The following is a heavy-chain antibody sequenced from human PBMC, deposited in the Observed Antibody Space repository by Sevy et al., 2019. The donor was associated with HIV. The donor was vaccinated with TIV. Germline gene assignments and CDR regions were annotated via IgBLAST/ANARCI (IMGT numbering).Heavy chain of an antibody. V-gene: IGHV3-15*01. D-gene: IGHD3-22*01. CDR2: IKSKTEGGTT. CDR3: ATESIEGNYYDSSGFYDFYYYGMDV. J-gene: IGHJ6*02. Sequence: GGSLRLSCLASGFTFSKNWMSWVRQAPGKGLEWVGRIKSKTEGGTTDYAAPVKGRFTILRDDSKNTLYLKMNSLKTKDTAEHYSATESIEGNYYDSSGFYDFYYYGMDVWGQGTTVTVSS. CDR1: GFTFSKNW.